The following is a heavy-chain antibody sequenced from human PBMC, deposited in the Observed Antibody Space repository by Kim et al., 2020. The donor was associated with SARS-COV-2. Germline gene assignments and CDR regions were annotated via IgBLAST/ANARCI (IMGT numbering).Heavy chain of an antibody. J-gene: IGHJ6*02. CDR1: GYTFTSYA. CDR2: INTNTGNP. D-gene: IGHD5-12*01. V-gene: IGHV7-4-1*02. Sequence: ASVKVSCKASGYTFTSYAMNWVRQAPGQGLEWMGWINTNTGNPTYAQGFTGRFVFSLDTSVSTAYLQISSLKAEDTAVYYCARERPIVATDFGQYYYYGMDVWGQGTTVTVSS. CDR3: ARERPIVATDFGQYYYYGMDV.